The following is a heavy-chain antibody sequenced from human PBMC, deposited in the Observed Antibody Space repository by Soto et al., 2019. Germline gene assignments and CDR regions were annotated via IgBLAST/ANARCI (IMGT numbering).Heavy chain of an antibody. J-gene: IGHJ5*02. CDR1: GYTFTSYG. V-gene: IGHV1-3*01. D-gene: IGHD6-13*01. CDR2: INAANGDT. Sequence: GASVKFSCKASGYTFTSYGIHWVRQAPGQRLEWMGWINAANGDTKYSPKFQGRVTITRDTSASTAYMELSSLRSEDTAVYYCVRRHVSATGIDWFDPWGQGTLVTSPQ. CDR3: VRRHVSATGIDWFDP.